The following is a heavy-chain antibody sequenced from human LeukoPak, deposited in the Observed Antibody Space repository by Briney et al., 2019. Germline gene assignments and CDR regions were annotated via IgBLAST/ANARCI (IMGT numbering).Heavy chain of an antibody. D-gene: IGHD2-15*01. Sequence: ASVKVSCKASGYTFTGYYMHWVRQAPGQGLEWMGWINPNSGGTNYAQKFQGRVTMTRVTSISIAYMELSRLRSDDTAVYYCARDAGYCSGGSCYSYFDYWGQGTLVTVSS. CDR3: ARDAGYCSGGSCYSYFDY. V-gene: IGHV1-2*02. CDR1: GYTFTGYY. J-gene: IGHJ4*02. CDR2: INPNSGGT.